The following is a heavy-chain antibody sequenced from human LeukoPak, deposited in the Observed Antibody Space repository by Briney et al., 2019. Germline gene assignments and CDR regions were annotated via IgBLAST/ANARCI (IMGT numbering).Heavy chain of an antibody. CDR3: ARDDFWSGYYSYYYYMDV. V-gene: IGHV1-8*03. CDR2: MNPNSGNT. D-gene: IGHD3-3*01. J-gene: IGHJ6*03. Sequence: ASVKVSCKASGGTFTSYDINWVRQATGQGLEWMGWMNPNSGNTGYAQKFQGRVTITRNTSISTAYMELSSLRSEDTAVYYCARDDFWSGYYSYYYYMDVWGKGTTVTVSS. CDR1: GGTFTSYD.